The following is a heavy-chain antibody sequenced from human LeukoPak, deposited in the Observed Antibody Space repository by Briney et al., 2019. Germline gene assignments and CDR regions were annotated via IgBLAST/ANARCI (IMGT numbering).Heavy chain of an antibody. CDR2: ISSSGSYI. CDR3: AELGITMIGGV. CDR1: AFTFSSYS. Sequence: GGSLRLSCVASAFTFSSYSMNWVRQAPGKGLEWVSSISSSGSYIYYADSVKGRFTISRDNAKNSLYLQMNSLRAEDTAVYYCAELGITMIGGVWGKGTTVTISS. D-gene: IGHD3-10*02. J-gene: IGHJ6*04. V-gene: IGHV3-21*01.